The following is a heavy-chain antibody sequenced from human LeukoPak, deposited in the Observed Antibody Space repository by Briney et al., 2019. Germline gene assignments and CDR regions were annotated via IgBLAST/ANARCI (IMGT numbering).Heavy chain of an antibody. V-gene: IGHV1-3*01. CDR3: ARDLAYCGGDCY. J-gene: IGHJ4*02. CDR2: INAGNGNT. Sequence: GASVKVSCKASGYTFTSYPMHWVRQAPGQRLEWMGWINAGNGNTKYSQKFQGRVTITRDTSASTAYMELSSLRSEDTAVYYCARDLAYCGGDCYWGQGTLVTVSS. D-gene: IGHD2-21*02. CDR1: GYTFTSYP.